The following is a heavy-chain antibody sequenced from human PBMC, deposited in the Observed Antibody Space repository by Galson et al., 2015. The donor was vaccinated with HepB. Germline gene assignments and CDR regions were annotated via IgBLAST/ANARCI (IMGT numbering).Heavy chain of an antibody. D-gene: IGHD4-17*01. Sequence: SVKVSCKASGGTFSSYAISWVRQAPGQGLEWIGGIIPIFGTANYAQKFQGRVTITADKSTSTAYMELSSLRSEDTAVYYCAFPGTVTTWIYYYGMDVWGQGTTVTVSS. CDR1: GGTFSSYA. J-gene: IGHJ6*02. CDR2: IIPIFGTA. CDR3: AFPGTVTTWIYYYGMDV. V-gene: IGHV1-69*06.